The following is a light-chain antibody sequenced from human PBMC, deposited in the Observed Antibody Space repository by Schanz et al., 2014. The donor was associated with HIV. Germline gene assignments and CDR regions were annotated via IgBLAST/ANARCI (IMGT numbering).Light chain of an antibody. CDR2: ANN. V-gene: IGLV1-44*01. J-gene: IGLJ3*02. CDR1: SSNFRSNA. CDR3: AAWDDSLNGWV. Sequence: QSVLTQPPSASGTPGQRVTISCSGSSSNFRSNAVNWYQQLPGTAPRLLIQANNQRPSGVPDRFSGSQSGTSASLAISGLQSEDEADYYCAAWDDSLNGWVFGGGTKLTVL.